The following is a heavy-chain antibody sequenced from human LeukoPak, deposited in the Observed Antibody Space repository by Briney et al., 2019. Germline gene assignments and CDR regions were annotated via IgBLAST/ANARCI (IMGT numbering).Heavy chain of an antibody. V-gene: IGHV5-51*01. CDR1: GYSSTSYW. D-gene: IGHD4-11*01. Sequence: GESLKISCKGSGYSSTSYWIGWVRQMPGKGLEWMGIICPGDSATRYSPSFQGQVTISADKSISTAYLQWSSLKASDTAMYYCARRFTVTDPFDCWGQGTLVTVSS. CDR3: ARRFTVTDPFDC. CDR2: ICPGDSAT. J-gene: IGHJ4*02.